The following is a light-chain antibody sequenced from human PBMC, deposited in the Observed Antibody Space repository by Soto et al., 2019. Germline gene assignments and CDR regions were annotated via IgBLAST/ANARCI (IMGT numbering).Light chain of an antibody. J-gene: IGLJ2*01. V-gene: IGLV1-51*01. Sequence: QSVLTQPPSVSAAPGQTVTLSCSGTSNIGNYYISWYQQLPGTAPKLLIYENNKRPSGIPDRFSGSKSGTSATLGITGLQTGDEAVYYCGSWDDSLNVGAFGGGIKVTVL. CDR1: SNIGNYY. CDR3: GSWDDSLNVGA. CDR2: ENN.